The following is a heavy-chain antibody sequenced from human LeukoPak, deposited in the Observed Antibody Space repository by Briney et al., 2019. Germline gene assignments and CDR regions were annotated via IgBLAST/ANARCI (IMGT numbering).Heavy chain of an antibody. D-gene: IGHD2-15*01. Sequence: SETLSLTCTVSSGSISTSNYYWGWVRQPPGKALEWIGNIFYSGSTYYSPSLKSRVTISLDTSRNQFSLKLNSVTAADTAVYYCARGSGGNWKGNWFDPWGQGTLVTVSS. CDR2: IFYSGST. CDR3: ARGSGGNWKGNWFDP. V-gene: IGHV4-39*07. CDR1: SGSISTSNYY. J-gene: IGHJ5*02.